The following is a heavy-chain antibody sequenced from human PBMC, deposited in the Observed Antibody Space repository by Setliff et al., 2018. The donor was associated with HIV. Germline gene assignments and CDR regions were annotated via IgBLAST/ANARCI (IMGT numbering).Heavy chain of an antibody. CDR3: ARDFISDSSGYYSSHFDC. D-gene: IGHD3-22*01. Sequence: SETLSLTCTVSGGSISSGGYYWSWIRQHPGKGLEWIGYIYYSGSTYYNPSLKSRVTISVDTSKNQFSLKLSSVTAADTAVYYCARDFISDSSGYYSSHFDCWGQGTLGTVS. CDR2: IYYSGST. V-gene: IGHV4-31*03. CDR1: GGSISSGGYY. J-gene: IGHJ4*02.